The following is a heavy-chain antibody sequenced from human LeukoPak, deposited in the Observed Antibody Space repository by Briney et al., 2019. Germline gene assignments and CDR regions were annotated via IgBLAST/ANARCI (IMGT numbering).Heavy chain of an antibody. J-gene: IGHJ5*02. CDR3: AKAWPAP. CDR2: INNDGSGA. D-gene: IGHD5-12*01. CDR1: GFTFSSNW. V-gene: IGHV3-74*01. Sequence: GGSLRLSCAASGFTFSSNWMHWVRQAPGKGLVWVSRINNDGSGAIYADSVKGRFTISRDNAKNSLYLQMNSLRAEDTAVYYCAKAWPAPWGQGTLVTVSS.